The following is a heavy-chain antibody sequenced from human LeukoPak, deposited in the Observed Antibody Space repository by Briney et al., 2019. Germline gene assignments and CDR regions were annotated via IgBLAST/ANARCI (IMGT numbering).Heavy chain of an antibody. Sequence: GGSLRLSCAASGFTFSSYGMHWVRQAPGKGLEWVAVIWYDGSNKYYADSVKGRFTTSRDNSKNTLYLQMNSLRAEDTAVYYCARDYYDFWSGYDAFDIWGQGTMVTVSS. CDR1: GFTFSSYG. D-gene: IGHD3-3*01. V-gene: IGHV3-33*01. CDR3: ARDYYDFWSGYDAFDI. J-gene: IGHJ3*02. CDR2: IWYDGSNK.